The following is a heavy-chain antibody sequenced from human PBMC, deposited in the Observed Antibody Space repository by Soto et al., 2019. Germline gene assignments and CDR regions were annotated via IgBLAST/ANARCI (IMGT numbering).Heavy chain of an antibody. CDR3: ASLQYYYDSSEG. V-gene: IGHV1-69*13. J-gene: IGHJ4*02. CDR2: IIPIFGTA. D-gene: IGHD3-22*01. Sequence: ASVKVSCKASGGTFSSYAISWVRQAPGQGLEWMGGIIPIFGTANYAQKFQGRVTITADESTSTAYMELSSLRSEDTAVYYCASLQYYYDSSEGWGQGTLVTVSS. CDR1: GGTFSSYA.